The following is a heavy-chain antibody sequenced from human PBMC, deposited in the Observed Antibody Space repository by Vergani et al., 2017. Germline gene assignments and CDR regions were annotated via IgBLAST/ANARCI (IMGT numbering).Heavy chain of an antibody. V-gene: IGHV3-30*18. D-gene: IGHD5-12*01. CDR1: GFTFSSYG. Sequence: QVQLVESGGGVVQPGRSLRLSCAASGFTFSSYGMHWVRQAPGKGLEWVAVISYDGSNKYYADSVKGRFTISRDNSKNTLYLQMNSLRAEDTAVYYCAKGKGSSGYEIFDYWGQGTLVTVSS. CDR2: ISYDGSNK. CDR3: AKGKGSSGYEIFDY. J-gene: IGHJ4*02.